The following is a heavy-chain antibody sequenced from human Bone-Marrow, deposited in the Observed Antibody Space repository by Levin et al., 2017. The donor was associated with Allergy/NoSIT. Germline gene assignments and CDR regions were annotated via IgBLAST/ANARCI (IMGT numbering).Heavy chain of an antibody. V-gene: IGHV3-30*18. CDR2: LSYDGTTT. J-gene: IGHJ4*02. D-gene: IGHD1-26*01. Sequence: GGSLRLSCAVSGFAWHTAIHWVRQAPGKGLGWVAVLSYDGTTTYHADSVQGRFTISRDNRKNTVYLQMNSLGAEDTALYYCAKISGSHYGSSGGNADYWGQGTLVTVSS. CDR3: AKISGSHYGSSGGNADY. CDR1: GFAWHTA.